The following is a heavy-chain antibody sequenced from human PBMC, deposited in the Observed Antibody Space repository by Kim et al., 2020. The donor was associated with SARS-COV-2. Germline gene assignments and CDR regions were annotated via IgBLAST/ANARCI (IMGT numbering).Heavy chain of an antibody. D-gene: IGHD3-22*01. CDR2: MNPNSGNT. CDR1: GYTFTSYD. J-gene: IGHJ6*02. CDR3: ARSPMMGVLYYYGMDV. V-gene: IGHV1-8*01. Sequence: ASVKVSCKASGYTFTSYDINWVRQATGQGLEWMGWMNPNSGNTGYAQKFQGRVTMTRNTSISTAYMELSSLRSEDTAVYYCARSPMMGVLYYYGMDVWGQGTTVTVSS.